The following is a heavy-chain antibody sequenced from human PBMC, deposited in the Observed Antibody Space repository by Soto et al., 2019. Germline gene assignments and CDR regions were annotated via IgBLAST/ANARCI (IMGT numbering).Heavy chain of an antibody. D-gene: IGHD2-15*01. Sequence: QVQLVQSGAEVKKPGSSLKVSCKVFGETLNSNPIGWVRQAPGQGLEWVGGIVPLSDRTNYAQELQGRVTVTADGSTSTVYMELSNLKSDDTAVYYCARKSGRDCHSGGGCFYLDVWGHGSLIPVSS. CDR1: GETLNSNP. V-gene: IGHV1-69*01. J-gene: IGHJ4*01. CDR2: IVPLSDRT. CDR3: ARKSGRDCHSGGGCFYLDV.